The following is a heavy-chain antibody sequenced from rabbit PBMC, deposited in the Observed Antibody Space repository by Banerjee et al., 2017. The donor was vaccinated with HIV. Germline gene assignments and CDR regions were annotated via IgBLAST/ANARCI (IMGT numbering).Heavy chain of an antibody. Sequence: QRQLEESGGGLVKPEGSLTLTCTASGFDFSSYWMNWVRQAPGKGLEWIGCIYTSSGSTWYASWAKGRFTISKTSSTTVTLQMTSLTAADTATYFCGYGGGSHAMHLWGQGTLVTVS. V-gene: IGHV1S45*01. CDR1: GFDFSSYW. J-gene: IGHJ4*01. CDR2: IYTSSGST. D-gene: IGHD3-1*01. CDR3: GYGGGSHAMHL.